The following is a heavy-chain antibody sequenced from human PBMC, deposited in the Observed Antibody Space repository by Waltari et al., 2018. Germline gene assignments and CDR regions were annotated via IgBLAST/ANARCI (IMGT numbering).Heavy chain of an antibody. CDR2: IYYSGST. D-gene: IGHD2-21*01. J-gene: IGHJ3*02. Sequence: QLQLQESGPGLVKPSETLSLTCTVSGGSISSSSYYWAWIRQPPGKGLEWIGSIYYSGSTYYNPSLKSRVTISVDTSKNQFSLKLSSVTAADTAVYYCARYIVVVIAIKPHDAFDIWGQGTMVTVSS. CDR1: GGSISSSSYY. CDR3: ARYIVVVIAIKPHDAFDI. V-gene: IGHV4-39*07.